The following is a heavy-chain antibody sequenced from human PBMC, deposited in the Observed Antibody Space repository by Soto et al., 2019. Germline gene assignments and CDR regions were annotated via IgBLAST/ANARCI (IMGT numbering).Heavy chain of an antibody. CDR2: INPSGGST. Sequence: ASVKVSCKASGYTFTSYYMHWVRQAPGQGLEWMGIINPSGGSTSYAQKFQGRVTMTRDTSTSTVYMELSSLRSEDTAVYYCARQGIPYNSGSGDYFYYYNNYMDVWGKGTTVTVSS. V-gene: IGHV1-46*01. J-gene: IGHJ6*03. D-gene: IGHD3-10*01. CDR3: ARQGIPYNSGSGDYFYYYNNYMDV. CDR1: GYTFTSYY.